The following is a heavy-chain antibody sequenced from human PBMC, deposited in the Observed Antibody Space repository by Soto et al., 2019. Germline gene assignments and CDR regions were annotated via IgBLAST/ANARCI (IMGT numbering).Heavy chain of an antibody. CDR3: YDLDS. Sequence: QLQLVQSGAEVKKPGASVKVSCKASGNTFSNYDINWVRQATGQGLEWMGWMYPNSGTTGYAQKFQGRVTMTRNTSISTAYMELSSLTAVDTDVYYCYDLDSWGQGTLVTVSS. CDR1: GNTFSNYD. CDR2: MYPNSGTT. D-gene: IGHD5-12*01. V-gene: IGHV1-8*01. J-gene: IGHJ5*01.